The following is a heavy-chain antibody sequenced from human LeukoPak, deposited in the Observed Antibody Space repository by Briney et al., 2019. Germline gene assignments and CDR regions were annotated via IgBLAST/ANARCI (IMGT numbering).Heavy chain of an antibody. D-gene: IGHD5-24*01. V-gene: IGHV3-23*01. CDR2: ISGSGGST. CDR1: GFTFSSYA. CDR3: VKPREMATMTAEYFQH. Sequence: GGSLRLSCAASGFTFSSYAMSWVRQAPGKGLEWVSAISGSGGSTYYADSVKGRFTISRDNSKNTLYLQMNSLRAEDTAVYYCVKPREMATMTAEYFQHWGQGTLVTVSS. J-gene: IGHJ1*01.